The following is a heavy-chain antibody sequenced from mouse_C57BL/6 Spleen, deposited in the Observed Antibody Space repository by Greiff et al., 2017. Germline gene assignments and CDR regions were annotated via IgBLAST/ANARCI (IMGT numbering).Heavy chain of an antibody. D-gene: IGHD2-4*01. J-gene: IGHJ4*01. CDR2: ISYDGSN. V-gene: IGHV3-6*01. CDR1: GYSITSGYY. CDR3: AREDYYYDEGYAMDY. Sequence: EVKLVESGPGLVKPSQSLSLTCSVTGYSITSGYYWNWIRQFPGNKLEWMGYISYDGSNNYNPSLKNRISITRDTSKNQFFLKLNSVTTEDTATSYCAREDYYYDEGYAMDYWGQGTSVTVSS.